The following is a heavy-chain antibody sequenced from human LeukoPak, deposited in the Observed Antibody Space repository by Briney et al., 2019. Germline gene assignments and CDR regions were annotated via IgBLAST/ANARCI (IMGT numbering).Heavy chain of an antibody. V-gene: IGHV3-23*01. CDR1: GFTFSSYA. CDR2: ISGSGGST. J-gene: IGHJ4*02. Sequence: AGGSLRLSCAASGFTFSSYAMSWVRQAPGKGLEWVSAISGSGGSTYYADSVKGRFTISRDNSKNTLYLQMYSLRAEDTAVYYCAKDHAGYFDYWGQGTLVTVSS. D-gene: IGHD6-13*01. CDR3: AKDHAGYFDY.